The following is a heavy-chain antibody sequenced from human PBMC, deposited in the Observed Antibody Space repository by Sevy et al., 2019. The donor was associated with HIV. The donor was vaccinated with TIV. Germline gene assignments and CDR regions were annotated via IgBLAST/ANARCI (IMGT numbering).Heavy chain of an antibody. CDR2: VSVRSGST. CDR1: GFTFSSYA. Sequence: GGSLRLSCAASGFTFSSYAMSWVRQAPGKGLEWVSGVSVRSGSTYYADSVKGRFTISRDNSKNTLYLDMNSLRVEDTAIYYCAKDQGQLLQYYFDYWGQGTLVTVSS. CDR3: AKDQGQLLQYYFDY. D-gene: IGHD2-2*01. V-gene: IGHV3-23*01. J-gene: IGHJ4*02.